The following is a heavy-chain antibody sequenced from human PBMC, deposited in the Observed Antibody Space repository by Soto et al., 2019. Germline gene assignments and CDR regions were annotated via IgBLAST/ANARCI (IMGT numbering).Heavy chain of an antibody. D-gene: IGHD2-15*01. J-gene: IGHJ5*02. CDR2: INHSGST. CDR3: ARVKPVEAATEVNTWSDP. Sequence: PSETLSLTCAVYGGSFSGYYWSWIRQPPGKGLEWIGEINHSGSTNYNPSLKSRVTISVDTSKNQFSLKLSSVTAADTAVYYCARVKPVEAATEVNTWSDPWGQGTPVTVSS. V-gene: IGHV4-34*01. CDR1: GGSFSGYY.